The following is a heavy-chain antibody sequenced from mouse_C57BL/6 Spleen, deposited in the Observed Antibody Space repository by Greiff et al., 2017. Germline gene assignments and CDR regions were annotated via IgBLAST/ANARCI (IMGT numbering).Heavy chain of an antibody. CDR2: ISDGGSYT. J-gene: IGHJ4*01. D-gene: IGHD2-5*01. V-gene: IGHV5-4*03. Sequence: EVNVVESGGGLVKPGGSLKLSCAASGFTFSSYAMSWVRQTPEKRLEWVATISDGGSYTYYPDNVKGRFTISRDNAKNNLYLQMSHLKSEDTAMYYCAQEGAYYSNYGYWGQGTSVTVSS. CDR1: GFTFSSYA. CDR3: AQEGAYYSNYGY.